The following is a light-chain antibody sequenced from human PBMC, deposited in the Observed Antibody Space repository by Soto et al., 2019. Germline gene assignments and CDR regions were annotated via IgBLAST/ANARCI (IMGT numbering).Light chain of an antibody. Sequence: EIVLTQSPGTLSLSPGERATLSCRASQSVTSNYLAWYQQKPGQTPRLLIYGASNRATGVPDRFSGSGSETDFSLTISRLEPEDFAVYYCQQYGRTPFTFGPGTKVDIK. V-gene: IGKV3-20*01. J-gene: IGKJ3*01. CDR2: GAS. CDR3: QQYGRTPFT. CDR1: QSVTSNY.